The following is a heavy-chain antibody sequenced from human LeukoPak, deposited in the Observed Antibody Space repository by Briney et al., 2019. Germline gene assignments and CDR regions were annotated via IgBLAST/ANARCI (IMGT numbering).Heavy chain of an antibody. J-gene: IGHJ5*02. CDR2: ITISGHTK. Sequence: GGSLRLSCAASGFDLSTYEMNWVRQAPGKGLEWIADITISGHTKNYADSVKGRFTVSRDNARTSLYLQMNSLRVEDTGVYYCARGDPHADLWGQGTLVTVSS. CDR3: ARGDPHADL. CDR1: GFDLSTYE. V-gene: IGHV3-48*03.